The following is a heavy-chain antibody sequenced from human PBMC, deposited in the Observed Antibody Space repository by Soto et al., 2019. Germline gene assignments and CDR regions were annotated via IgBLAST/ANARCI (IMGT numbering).Heavy chain of an antibody. V-gene: IGHV3-30-3*01. CDR1: GFTFSTSA. Sequence: GGSLRLSCAASGFTFSTSAMHWVRQAPGKGLEWVAVISYDGSNKYYADSVKGRFTISRDNSENTLYLQMNSLRAEDTALYYCARESLRFSNDFWGQGTLVTVSS. CDR2: ISYDGSNK. D-gene: IGHD3-3*01. CDR3: ARESLRFSNDF. J-gene: IGHJ4*02.